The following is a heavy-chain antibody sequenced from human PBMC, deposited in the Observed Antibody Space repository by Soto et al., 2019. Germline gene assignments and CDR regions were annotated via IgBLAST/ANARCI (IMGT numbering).Heavy chain of an antibody. D-gene: IGHD2-8*01. V-gene: IGHV3-23*01. J-gene: IGHJ5*02. CDR2: ISGTGGST. CDR3: AKNSRLDDGANWFDP. CDR1: GFTFSTYA. Sequence: GGSLRLSCAASGFTFSTYAMNWVRRAPGKGLEWVSAISGTGGSTYYADSVKGRFTISRDNSKNTLYLQMNSLRAEDTAVYYCAKNSRLDDGANWFDPWGQGTLVTVAS.